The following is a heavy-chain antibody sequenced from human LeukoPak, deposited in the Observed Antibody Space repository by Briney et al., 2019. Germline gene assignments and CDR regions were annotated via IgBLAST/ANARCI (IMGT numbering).Heavy chain of an antibody. CDR3: ARTARGGLYYGSGSPLYFDS. Sequence: SETLSLTCTVSGGSISSGGYCWSWIRQPPGKGLESIGYIYHSGSTYYNPSLKSRVTISVDTSKNQFSLKLSSVTAADTAVYYCARTARGGLYYGSGSPLYFDSWGQGTLVTVSS. CDR2: IYHSGST. D-gene: IGHD3-10*01. CDR1: GGSISSGGYC. V-gene: IGHV4-30-2*02. J-gene: IGHJ4*02.